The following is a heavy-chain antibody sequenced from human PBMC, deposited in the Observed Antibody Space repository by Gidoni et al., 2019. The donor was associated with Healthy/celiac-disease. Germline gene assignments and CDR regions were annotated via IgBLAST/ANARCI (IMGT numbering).Heavy chain of an antibody. Sequence: QLQLQESGPGLVKPSETLSLTCTVSGGSISSSSYYWGWIRQPPGKGLEWIGSIYYSGSTYYNPSLKSRVTISVDTSKNQFSLKLSSVTAADTAVYYCARHMTTVTPASPLDYWGQGTLVTVSS. V-gene: IGHV4-39*01. D-gene: IGHD4-17*01. CDR1: GGSISSSSYY. CDR2: IYYSGST. CDR3: ARHMTTVTPASPLDY. J-gene: IGHJ4*02.